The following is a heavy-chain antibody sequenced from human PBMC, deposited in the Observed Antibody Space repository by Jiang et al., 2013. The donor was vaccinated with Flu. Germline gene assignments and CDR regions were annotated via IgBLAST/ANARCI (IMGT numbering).Heavy chain of an antibody. D-gene: IGHD6-13*01. CDR3: ARARRRAAAKAFDI. CDR1: GGSISSGSYY. CDR2: IYTSGST. Sequence: GSGLVKPSQTLSLTCTVSGGSISSGSYYWSWIRQPAGKGLEWIGRIYTSGSTNYNPSLKSRVTISVDTSKNQFSLKLSSVTAADTAVYYCARARRRAAAKAFDIWGPRDNG. J-gene: IGHJ3*02. V-gene: IGHV4-61*02.